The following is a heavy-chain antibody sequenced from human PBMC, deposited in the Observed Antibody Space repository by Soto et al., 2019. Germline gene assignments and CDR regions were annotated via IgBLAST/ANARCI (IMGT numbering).Heavy chain of an antibody. CDR2: MNSNSGNT. CDR1: GYTFTSYD. J-gene: IGHJ5*02. V-gene: IGHV1-8*01. D-gene: IGHD6-19*01. Sequence: QVQLVQSGAEVKKPGASVKVSCKASGYTFTSYDINWVRQATGQGLEWMGWMNSNSGNTGYAKKTQGRVTMTRNTAVRTADRETSSHGTEDTGVYCLARGRARWLGGNWFGPWGQGTLVTVSS. CDR3: ARGRARWLGGNWFGP.